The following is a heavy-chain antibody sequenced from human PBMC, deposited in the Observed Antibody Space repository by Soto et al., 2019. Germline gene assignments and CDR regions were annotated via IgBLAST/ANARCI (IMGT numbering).Heavy chain of an antibody. CDR1: GYTFTSYA. J-gene: IGHJ4*02. V-gene: IGHV1-3*01. CDR2: INAGNGNT. CDR3: VRSIVVVTAADY. D-gene: IGHD2-21*02. Sequence: QVQLVQSGAEVKKPGASVKVSCKASGYTFTSYAMHWVRQAPGQRLEWMGWINAGNGNTKYSKKFQGRVTITRDTSASTSYMELSILRSEDTAVYYCVRSIVVVTAADYWGQGTLVTVSS.